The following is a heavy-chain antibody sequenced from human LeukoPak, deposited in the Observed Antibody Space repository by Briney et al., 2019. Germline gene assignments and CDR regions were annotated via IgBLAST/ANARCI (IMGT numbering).Heavy chain of an antibody. CDR1: GGSISSYY. CDR3: ARALSTNNNQSKYRKRGATYWFDP. V-gene: IGHV4-59*12. CDR2: MYYRGNT. D-gene: IGHD2/OR15-2a*01. J-gene: IGHJ5*02. Sequence: PSETLSLTCTVSGGSISSYYWSWIRQPPGKGLEWIGYMYYRGNTNYDPSLKSRVTISIDTPNNQFSLKLSSVTAADTAVYYCARALSTNNNQSKYRKRGATYWFDPWGQGTLVTVSS.